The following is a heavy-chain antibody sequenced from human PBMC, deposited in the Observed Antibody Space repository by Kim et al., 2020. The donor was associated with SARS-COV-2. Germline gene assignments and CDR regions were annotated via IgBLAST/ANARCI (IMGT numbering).Heavy chain of an antibody. CDR1: GFTFTTYW. CDR2: IKQDGSVN. J-gene: IGHJ4*02. Sequence: GGSLRLSCAASGFTFTTYWMTWVRQAPGKGLEWVANIKQDGSVNSYVDSVSGRFTISRDNAKTSRYLQMNSLRDELTAGYYCVRNRGFNSFDYWGQGTLVTVSS. CDR3: VRNRGFNSFDY. D-gene: IGHD6-25*01. V-gene: IGHV3-7*01.